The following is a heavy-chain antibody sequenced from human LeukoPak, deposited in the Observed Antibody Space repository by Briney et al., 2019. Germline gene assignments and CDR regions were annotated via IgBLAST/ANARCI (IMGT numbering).Heavy chain of an antibody. V-gene: IGHV1-2*02. CDR1: GYTFTDYF. J-gene: IGHJ4*02. CDR3: ARPLYSGYDYLAFQF. D-gene: IGHD5-12*01. CDR2: INPKSGDR. Sequence: ASVKVSCKTSGYTFTDYFIHWVRQAPGQGPGWMAWINPKSGDRNLAQKFKGRVTLTTDTSVSTAYMELSSLRSDDAAVYYCARPLYSGYDYLAFQFWGQGTLVTVSS.